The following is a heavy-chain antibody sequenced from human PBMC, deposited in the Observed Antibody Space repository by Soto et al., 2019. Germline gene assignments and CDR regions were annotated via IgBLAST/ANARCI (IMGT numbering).Heavy chain of an antibody. Sequence: RSLRVSCAASEFTFSSYAMSWIRQAPGKGLEWVSAISGSGGSTYYADSVKGRFTISRDNSKNTLYLQMNSQRAEDTAVYYCAKATGITGTTVNWFAPWRQGTLVTVSS. CDR3: AKATGITGTTVNWFAP. J-gene: IGHJ5*02. CDR2: ISGSGGST. V-gene: IGHV3-23*01. D-gene: IGHD1-7*01. CDR1: EFTFSSYA.